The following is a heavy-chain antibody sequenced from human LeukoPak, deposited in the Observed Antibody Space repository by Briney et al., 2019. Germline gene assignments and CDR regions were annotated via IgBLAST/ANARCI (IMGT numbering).Heavy chain of an antibody. CDR3: AKVGRVYWLGLVHD. CDR2: ISYDGSNK. D-gene: IGHD2-8*02. CDR1: GFTFSSYG. Sequence: GGSLRLSCAASGFTFSSYGMHWVRQAPGKGLEWVAVISYDGSNKYYADSVKGRFTISRDNSKNTLYLQMNSLRAEDTAVYYCAKVGRVYWLGLVHDWGQGTLVTVSS. J-gene: IGHJ4*02. V-gene: IGHV3-30*18.